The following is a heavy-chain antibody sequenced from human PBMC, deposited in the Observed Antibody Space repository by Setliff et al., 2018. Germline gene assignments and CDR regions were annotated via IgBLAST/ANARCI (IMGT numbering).Heavy chain of an antibody. D-gene: IGHD6-6*01. CDR2: INPSSGGT. J-gene: IGHJ6*03. CDR3: ARAEYTSSSFYYYMDV. V-gene: IGHV1-2*06. CDR1: RYTFNDYY. Sequence: ASVKVSCKAFRYTFNDYYIHWVRQTPGQGLEWMGRINPSSGGTDDAQNFLGRVTMTRDTAISTAYMELSRLTSDDTAVYYCARAEYTSSSFYYYMDVWGKGTTVTVPS.